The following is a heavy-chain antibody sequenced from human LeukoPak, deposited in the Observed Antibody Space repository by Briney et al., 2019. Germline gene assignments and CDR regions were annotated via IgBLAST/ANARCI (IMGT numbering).Heavy chain of an antibody. V-gene: IGHV3-23*01. CDR1: GFTFSSYA. Sequence: GGSLRPSCAASGFTFSSYAMSWVRQAPGKGLEWVSAISGSGGSTYYADSVKGRFTISRDNSKNTLYLQMNSLRAEDTAVYYCAKSIVGAVYNWFDPWGQGTPVTVSS. CDR3: AKSIVGAVYNWFDP. D-gene: IGHD1-26*01. CDR2: ISGSGGST. J-gene: IGHJ5*02.